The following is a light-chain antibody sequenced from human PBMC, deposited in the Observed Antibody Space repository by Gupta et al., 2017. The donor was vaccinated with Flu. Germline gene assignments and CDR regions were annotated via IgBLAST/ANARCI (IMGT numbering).Light chain of an antibody. CDR3: QQYYSIPCT. CDR1: QNVLYSSNNKNY. CDR2: WAS. Sequence: DIVMTQSPDSLAVSLGERATINCKSSQNVLYSSNNKNYLAWYQQKPGQPLKLLIYWASTRESGVPDRFSGSGSGTDFTLTISSLQAEDVAVYYCQQYYSIPCTFGQGTKLEIK. J-gene: IGKJ2*02. V-gene: IGKV4-1*01.